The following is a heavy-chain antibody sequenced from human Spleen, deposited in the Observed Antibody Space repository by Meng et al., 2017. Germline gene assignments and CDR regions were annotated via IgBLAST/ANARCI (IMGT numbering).Heavy chain of an antibody. D-gene: IGHD6-13*01. CDR1: GYTFIDYG. CDR3: AMSSSSWYTHWFDP. CDR2: ISAYNGDT. V-gene: IGHV1-18*01. J-gene: IGHJ5*02. Sequence: ASVKVSCKASGYTFIDYGISWVRQAPGQGLEWMGWISAYNGDTNYAQKLQGRVTLTTDSSTSTAYMELRSLTSDDTAVYYCAMSSSSWYTHWFDPWGQGTLVTVSS.